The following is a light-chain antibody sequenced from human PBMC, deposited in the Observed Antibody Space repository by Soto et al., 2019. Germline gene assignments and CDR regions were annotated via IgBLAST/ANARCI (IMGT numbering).Light chain of an antibody. Sequence: EIVMTQSPATLSVSPGERATLSCRARQSVSTSLAWYQQKPGQAPRLLIYAASVRATGIPARFSGSGSGTEFTLTISSLQSEDFAVYYCQQYDERPPNLSLGGGTKVEIK. V-gene: IGKV3-15*01. J-gene: IGKJ4*01. CDR1: QSVSTS. CDR3: QQYDERPPNLS. CDR2: AAS.